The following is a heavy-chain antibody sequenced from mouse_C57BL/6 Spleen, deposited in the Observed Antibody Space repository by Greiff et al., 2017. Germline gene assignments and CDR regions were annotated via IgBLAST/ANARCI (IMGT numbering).Heavy chain of an antibody. J-gene: IGHJ2*01. CDR1: GYTFTSYG. Sequence: VKLVESGAELARPGASVKLSCKASGYTFTSYGISWVKQRTGQGLEWIGEIYPRSGNTYYNEKFKGKATLTADKSSSTAYMELRSLTSEDSAVYFCSLDYYGSRGDYFDYWGQGTTLTVSS. V-gene: IGHV1-81*01. D-gene: IGHD1-1*01. CDR2: IYPRSGNT. CDR3: SLDYYGSRGDYFDY.